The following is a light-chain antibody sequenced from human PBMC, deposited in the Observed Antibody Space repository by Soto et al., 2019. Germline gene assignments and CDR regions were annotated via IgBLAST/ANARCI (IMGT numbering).Light chain of an antibody. J-gene: IGLJ1*01. CDR3: TLYTSTSTPYV. Sequence: QSVLTQPASVSGSPGQSITISCAGTSSDVGRYTYVSWYQQHPGKAPKLIIYDVYNRPSGVSDRFSGSKSGNTASLTISGLQAEDEADYYCTLYTSTSTPYVFGGGTKLTVL. CDR2: DVY. CDR1: SSDVGRYTY. V-gene: IGLV2-14*01.